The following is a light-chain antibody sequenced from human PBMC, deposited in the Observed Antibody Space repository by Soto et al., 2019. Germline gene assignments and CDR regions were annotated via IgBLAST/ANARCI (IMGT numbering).Light chain of an antibody. CDR2: TAS. CDR3: QQLNNYPRT. CDR1: QGISSN. V-gene: IGKV1-9*01. J-gene: IGKJ1*01. Sequence: DIQLTQSPSFLSASVGDRVTITCRASQGISSNLAWYQQKPGKAPKLLISTASTLESGVPSRFSGSGSGTEFTLTISSLQPEDFATYDCQQLNNYPRTFGQGTKVEIK.